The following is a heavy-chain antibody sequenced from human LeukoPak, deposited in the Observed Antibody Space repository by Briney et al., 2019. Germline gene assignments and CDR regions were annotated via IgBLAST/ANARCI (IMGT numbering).Heavy chain of an antibody. CDR1: GFTFSSYE. Sequence: PGGSLRLSCAASGFTFSSYEMNWVRQAPGKGLEWVSYITSSGDTIYYADSVKGRFTISRDNAKNSLYLQMNSLRAEDTAVYYCARHRWDLLSFDYWGQGTLVTVSS. J-gene: IGHJ4*02. CDR2: ITSSGDTI. V-gene: IGHV3-48*03. CDR3: ARHRWDLLSFDY. D-gene: IGHD1-26*01.